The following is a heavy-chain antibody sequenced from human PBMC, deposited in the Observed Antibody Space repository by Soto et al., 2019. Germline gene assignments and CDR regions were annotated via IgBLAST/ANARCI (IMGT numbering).Heavy chain of an antibody. J-gene: IGHJ4*02. V-gene: IGHV3-48*02. CDR1: GFTFSSYS. Sequence: EVQLVESGGGLVQPGGSLRLSCAASGFTFSSYSMNWVRQAPGKGLEWLSYISSSISTMHYADSVKGRFTISRDNAKNSQYRQINSLTDEDSAVYHSAREGRDAGVAGFDYRAQGTQVTVSS. CDR2: ISSSISTM. D-gene: IGHD2-8*01. CDR3: AREGRDAGVAGFDY.